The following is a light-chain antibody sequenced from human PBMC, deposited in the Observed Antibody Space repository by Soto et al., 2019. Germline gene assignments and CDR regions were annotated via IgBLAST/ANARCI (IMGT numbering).Light chain of an antibody. J-gene: IGKJ4*01. CDR2: DAS. CDR1: QSISSW. CDR3: QQYNSYPLT. V-gene: IGKV1-5*01. Sequence: DIQMTQSPSTLSASVGDRVTITCRASQSISSWLAWYQQKPGKAPKLLIYDASSLESGVPSRFSGSGSGTEFTLTISSLQPDDFATCYCQQYNSYPLTFGGETKVEIK.